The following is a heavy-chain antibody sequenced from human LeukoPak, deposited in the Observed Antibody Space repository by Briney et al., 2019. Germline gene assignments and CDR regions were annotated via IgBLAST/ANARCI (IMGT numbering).Heavy chain of an antibody. CDR2: ITDSGNTI. CDR1: GFTFSDYN. D-gene: IGHD3-9*01. V-gene: IGHV3-11*01. J-gene: IGHJ6*02. CDR3: ARSIGLTGGGVDV. Sequence: GGSLRLSCAAFGFTFSDYNMNWVRQAPGKGLEWVSYITDSGNTIHYADSVKGRFTISRDNAKNSLYLQMNSLRDEDTAVYYCARSIGLTGGGVDVWGQGTTVTVSS.